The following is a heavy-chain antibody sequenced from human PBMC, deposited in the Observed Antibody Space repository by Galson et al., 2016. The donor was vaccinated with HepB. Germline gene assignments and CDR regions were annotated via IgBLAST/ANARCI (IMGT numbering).Heavy chain of an antibody. Sequence: SLRLSCAVSGFTFSTYAMNWVRQAPGKGLEWVSFIGGSGDSTYYADSVKGRFTVSRDNSKNTLHLQMNSLRAEDTALYYWAKDWADGAWWYMDVWGKGTTVTVSS. J-gene: IGHJ6*03. V-gene: IGHV3-23*01. D-gene: IGHD2-8*02. CDR2: IGGSGDST. CDR1: GFTFSTYA. CDR3: AKDWADGAWWYMDV.